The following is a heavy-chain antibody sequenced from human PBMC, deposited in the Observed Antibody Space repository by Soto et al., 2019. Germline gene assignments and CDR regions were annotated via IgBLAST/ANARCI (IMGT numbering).Heavy chain of an antibody. CDR1: GDSISRNGYF. D-gene: IGHD3-10*01. CDR2: IYTSGSS. V-gene: IGHV4-31*03. J-gene: IGHJ6*02. CDR3: ARGTMLRGPGYYYAMDV. Sequence: QVQLQESGPGLVKPSQTLSLTCTVSGDSISRNGYFWTWIRQHPGKGLEWIGYIYTSGSSYYNPTLKSRVIISVDTSKNHLSLKLTAVTAADTAVYYCARGTMLRGPGYYYAMDVWGQGNTVTVAS.